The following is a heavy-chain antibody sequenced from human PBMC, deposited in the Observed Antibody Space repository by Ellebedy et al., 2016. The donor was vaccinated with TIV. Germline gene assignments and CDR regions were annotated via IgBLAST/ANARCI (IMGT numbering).Heavy chain of an antibody. CDR3: AGGISVAGTSLGF. V-gene: IGHV3-23*05. Sequence: GGSLRLSCAASGFTFSSYAMSWVRQAPGRGLEWVSTIYSSGGTYYAGSVKGRFTISRDNSKNTLYLQMNSLRAEDTAEYYCAGGISVAGTSLGFWGQGTLVTVSS. CDR1: GFTFSSYA. J-gene: IGHJ4*02. D-gene: IGHD6-19*01. CDR2: IYSSGGT.